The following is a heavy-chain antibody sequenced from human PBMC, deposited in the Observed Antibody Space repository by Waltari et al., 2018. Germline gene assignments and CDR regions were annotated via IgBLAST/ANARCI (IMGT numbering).Heavy chain of an antibody. D-gene: IGHD1-26*01. V-gene: IGHV3-7*01. CDR3: ARENPLRGGSYRSFDY. CDR1: GGSISSSSYY. J-gene: IGHJ4*02. Sequence: LQLQESGPGLVKPSETLSLTCTVSGGSISSSSYYWGWIRQPPGKGLEWVANIKQDGSEKYYVDSVKGRFTIARDNAKNSLYLQMNSLRAEDTAVYYCARENPLRGGSYRSFDYWGQGTLVTVSS. CDR2: IKQDGSEK.